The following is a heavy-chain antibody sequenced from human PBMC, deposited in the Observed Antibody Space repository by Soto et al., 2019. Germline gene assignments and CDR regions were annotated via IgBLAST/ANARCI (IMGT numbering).Heavy chain of an antibody. V-gene: IGHV1-2*04. D-gene: IGHD3-16*02. CDR1: GYTFTGYY. J-gene: IGHJ4*02. CDR3: ARAKYYDYIWGSYRCDYFDY. Sequence: ASVKVSCKASGYTFTGYYMHWVRQAPGQGLEWMGWINPNSGGTNYAQKFQGWVTMTRDTSISTAYMELSRLRSDDTAVYYCARAKYYDYIWGSYRCDYFDYWGQGTLVTVSS. CDR2: INPNSGGT.